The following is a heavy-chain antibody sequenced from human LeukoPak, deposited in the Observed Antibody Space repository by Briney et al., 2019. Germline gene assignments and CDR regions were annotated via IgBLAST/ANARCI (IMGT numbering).Heavy chain of an antibody. V-gene: IGHV3-30-3*02. D-gene: IGHD1-26*01. J-gene: IGHJ3*02. CDR2: ISYDGSNK. Sequence: PGGSLRLSCAASGFTFSSYAMPWVRQAPGKGLEWVAVISYDGSNKYYADSVKGRFTISRDNSKNTLYLQMNSLRAEDTAVYYCAKHLSGSRAFDIWGQGTMVTVSS. CDR1: GFTFSSYA. CDR3: AKHLSGSRAFDI.